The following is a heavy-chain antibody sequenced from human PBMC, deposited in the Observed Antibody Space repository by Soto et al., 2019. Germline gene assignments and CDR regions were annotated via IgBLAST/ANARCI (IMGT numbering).Heavy chain of an antibody. V-gene: IGHV1-8*01. Sequence: ASVKVSCKASGYTFTSYDINWVRQATGQGLEWMGWINPNSGNTGYAQKFQGRVTMTRNTSISTAYMELSSLRSEDTAVYYCARASPPNYYYYYGMDVWGQGTTVTVSS. CDR1: GYTFTSYD. J-gene: IGHJ6*02. CDR3: ARASPPNYYYYYGMDV. CDR2: INPNSGNT.